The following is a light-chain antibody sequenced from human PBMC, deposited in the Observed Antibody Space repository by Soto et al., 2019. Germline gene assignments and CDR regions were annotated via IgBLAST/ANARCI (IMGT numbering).Light chain of an antibody. CDR3: CSHAGGDPYA. CDR1: SSDVGSDNV. CDR2: EAF. Sequence: QWVQTHPGSVCWSPGQAITISCTGTSSDVGSDNVVSWYQQYPGKAPQLMIYEAFKRPSEVSSRFSGSKSGNTASLTISGPQAEAEADYHCCSHAGGDPYAFGTGTKVT. V-gene: IGLV2-23*01. J-gene: IGLJ1*01.